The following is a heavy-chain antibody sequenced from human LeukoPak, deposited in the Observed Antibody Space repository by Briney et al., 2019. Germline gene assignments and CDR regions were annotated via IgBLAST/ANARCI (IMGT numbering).Heavy chain of an antibody. D-gene: IGHD5-12*01. Sequence: PGGSLRLACAASGFTLSSYWMHWVRQAPGKGLVWVSRINSDGSSTSYADSVKGRFTISRDNAKNTLYLQMNSLRAEDTAVYYCARGRYRGYVPPGDYWGQGTMVTVSS. V-gene: IGHV3-74*01. J-gene: IGHJ4*02. CDR3: ARGRYRGYVPPGDY. CDR1: GFTLSSYW. CDR2: INSDGSST.